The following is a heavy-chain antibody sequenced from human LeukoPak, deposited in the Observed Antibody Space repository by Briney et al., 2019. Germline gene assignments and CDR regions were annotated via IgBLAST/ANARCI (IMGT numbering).Heavy chain of an antibody. CDR3: ARPTKEGSSWYWWFDP. CDR1: GITFSSYW. Sequence: GGSLRLSCAASGITFSSYWMHWVRQAPGKGLVWVSRINNDGSSTSYADSVKGRFTISRDNAKNTLYLQMNSLRAEDTAVYYCARPTKEGSSWYWWFDPWGQGTLVTVSS. V-gene: IGHV3-74*01. CDR2: INNDGSST. J-gene: IGHJ5*02. D-gene: IGHD6-13*01.